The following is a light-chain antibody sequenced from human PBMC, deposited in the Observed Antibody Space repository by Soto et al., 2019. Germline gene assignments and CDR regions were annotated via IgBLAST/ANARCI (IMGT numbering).Light chain of an antibody. CDR2: GAS. V-gene: IGKV3-20*01. Sequence: EIVLTQSPGTLSLSPGERATLSCRASQSVSSSYLAWYQQKPGQAPMLLIYGASSRSTGIPDRFSGSGSGTDFTLTISRLEPEDFAVYYCQQYCSSPQTFGGGTKVEIK. CDR1: QSVSSSY. J-gene: IGKJ4*01. CDR3: QQYCSSPQT.